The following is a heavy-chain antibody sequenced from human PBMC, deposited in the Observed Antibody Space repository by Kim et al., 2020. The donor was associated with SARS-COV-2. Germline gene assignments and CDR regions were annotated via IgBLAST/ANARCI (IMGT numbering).Heavy chain of an antibody. CDR2: ISSSSTI. CDR1: GFTFSSYS. V-gene: IGHV3-48*02. J-gene: IGHJ5*02. CDR3: ARDYRGSSWFDP. Sequence: GGSLRLSCAASGFTFSSYSMNWVRQAPGKGLEWVSYISSSSTIYYADSVKGRFTISRDNAKNSLYLQMNSLRDEDTAVYYCARDYRGSSWFDPWGQGTLV. D-gene: IGHD6-13*01.